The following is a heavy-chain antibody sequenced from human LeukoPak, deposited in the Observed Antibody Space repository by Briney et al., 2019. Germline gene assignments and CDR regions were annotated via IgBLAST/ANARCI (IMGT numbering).Heavy chain of an antibody. V-gene: IGHV1-69*06. CDR3: ARDWGSGVVIDGGWFDP. CDR1: GGTFSSYA. J-gene: IGHJ5*02. CDR2: IIPIFGTA. D-gene: IGHD3-3*01. Sequence: GASVKVSCKASGGTFSSYAISWVRQAPGQGLEWMGGIIPIFGTANYAQKFQGRVTITADKSTSTAYMELSSLRSEDTAVYYCARDWGSGVVIDGGWFDPWGQGTLVTVSS.